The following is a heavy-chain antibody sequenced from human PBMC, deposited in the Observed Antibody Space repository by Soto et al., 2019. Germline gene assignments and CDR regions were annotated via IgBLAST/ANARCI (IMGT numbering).Heavy chain of an antibody. CDR2: IKQDGSEK. V-gene: IGHV3-7*01. CDR1: GFTFSSYW. D-gene: IGHD2-8*01. Sequence: GGSLRLSCAASGFTFSSYWMSWVRQAPGKGLEWVANIKQDGSEKYYVDSVKGRFTISRDNAKNSLYLQMNSLRAEDTAVYYCARDVPSLMVYAISTRDDAFDIWGQGTMVTVSS. CDR3: ARDVPSLMVYAISTRDDAFDI. J-gene: IGHJ3*02.